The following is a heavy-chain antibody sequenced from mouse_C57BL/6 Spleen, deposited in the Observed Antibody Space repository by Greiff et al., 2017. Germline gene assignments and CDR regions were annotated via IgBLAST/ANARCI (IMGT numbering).Heavy chain of an antibody. Sequence: QVQLQQSGPELVKPGASVKISCKASGYAFSSSWMNWVKQRPGKGLEWIGRIYPGDGDTNYNGKFKGKATLTADNSSSTAYMQLSSLTSEDSAVYCCAVMVTGAYWGQGTSVTV. CDR2: IYPGDGDT. V-gene: IGHV1-82*01. CDR3: AVMVTGAY. CDR1: GYAFSSSW. D-gene: IGHD2-2*01. J-gene: IGHJ4*01.